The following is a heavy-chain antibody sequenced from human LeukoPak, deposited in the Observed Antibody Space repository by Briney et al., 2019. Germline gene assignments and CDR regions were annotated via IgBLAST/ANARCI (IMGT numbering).Heavy chain of an antibody. D-gene: IGHD3-10*02. CDR2: INQDGSDK. Sequence: PGGSLRLPCAASGFTFSSYWMSWVRQAPGKGLEWVAKINQDGSDKYYVDSVKGRFTISRDNAKNSLYLQMNSLRAEDTAVYYCAELGITMIGGVWGKGTTVTISS. CDR3: AELGITMIGGV. CDR1: GFTFSSYW. V-gene: IGHV3-7*01. J-gene: IGHJ6*04.